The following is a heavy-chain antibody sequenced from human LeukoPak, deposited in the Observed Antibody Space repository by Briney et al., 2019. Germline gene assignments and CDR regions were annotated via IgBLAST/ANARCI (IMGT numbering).Heavy chain of an antibody. J-gene: IGHJ6*03. D-gene: IGHD3-22*01. CDR3: ARLYYYDSSGYYRPYYYYYYMDV. CDR1: GGSFSGYY. V-gene: IGHV4-34*01. Sequence: KPSETLSLTCAVYGGSFSGYYWSWIRQPPGKGLEWIGEINHSGSTNYNPSLKSRVTISVDTSKNQFSLKLSSVTAADTAVYCCARLYYYDSSGYYRPYYYYYYMDVWGKGTTVTVSS. CDR2: INHSGST.